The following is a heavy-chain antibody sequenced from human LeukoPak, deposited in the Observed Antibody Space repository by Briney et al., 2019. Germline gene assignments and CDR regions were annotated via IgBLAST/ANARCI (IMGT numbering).Heavy chain of an antibody. CDR2: IYYSGST. J-gene: IGHJ4*02. CDR1: GGSISSYY. CDR3: ARDLIQEAGVGWYFDY. Sequence: TSETLSLTCTVSGGSISSYYWSWIRQPPGKGLEWIGYIYYSGSTNYNPSLKSRVTISVDTSKNQFSLKLSSVTAADTAVYYCARDLIQEAGVGWYFDYWGQGTLVTVSS. D-gene: IGHD5-18*01. V-gene: IGHV4-59*01.